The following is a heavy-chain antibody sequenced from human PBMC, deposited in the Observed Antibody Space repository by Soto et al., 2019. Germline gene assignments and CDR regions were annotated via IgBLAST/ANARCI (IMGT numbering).Heavy chain of an antibody. D-gene: IGHD2-2*01. CDR1: GGSISSNSYY. J-gene: IGHJ5*02. Sequence: SETLSLTCTVSGGSISSNSYYWGWIRQPPGKGLEWIGSIYYSGSTNYNPSLKSRVTISVDTSKNQFSLKLSSVTAADTAVYYCARGYCSSTSCYLLWFDPWGQGTLVTVSS. V-gene: IGHV4-39*07. CDR2: IYYSGST. CDR3: ARGYCSSTSCYLLWFDP.